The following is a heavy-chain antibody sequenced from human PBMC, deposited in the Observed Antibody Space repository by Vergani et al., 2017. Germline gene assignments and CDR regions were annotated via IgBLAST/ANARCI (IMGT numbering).Heavy chain of an antibody. J-gene: IGHJ4*02. D-gene: IGHD1-26*01. CDR1: GVTFSTYA. CDR3: VKDAGSYENFFDS. V-gene: IGHV3-23*01. Sequence: EVQLLESGGSLKQPGGSVRLSCAASGVTFSTYAMHWVRQAPGKGLEWVSALTGGGGSTYYADSFKGRFIISRDNSRDTLSLQMNSLSTEDTATYYCVKDAGSYENFFDSWCQGTLVTVSS. CDR2: LTGGGGST.